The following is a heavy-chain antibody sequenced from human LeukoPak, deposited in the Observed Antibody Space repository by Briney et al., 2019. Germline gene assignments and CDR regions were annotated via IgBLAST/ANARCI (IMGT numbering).Heavy chain of an antibody. CDR1: GYTFTGYY. CDR2: INPNSGGT. Sequence: GASLKVSCKASGYTFTGYYMHWVRQAPGQGLEWMGWINPNSGGTNYAQKFQGRVTMTRDTSISTAYMELSRLRSDDTAVYYCARDPRGVVVINGSYYYYYYMDVWGKGTTVTVSS. D-gene: IGHD3-22*01. J-gene: IGHJ6*03. V-gene: IGHV1-2*02. CDR3: ARDPRGVVVINGSYYYYYYMDV.